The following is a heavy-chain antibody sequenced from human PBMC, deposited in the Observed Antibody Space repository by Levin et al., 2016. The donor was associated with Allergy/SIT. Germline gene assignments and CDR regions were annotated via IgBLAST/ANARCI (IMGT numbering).Heavy chain of an antibody. Sequence: GESLKISCAASGFMFSNSWMTWVRQAPGKGLEWVANIKNDGSETYYVDSVKGRFSISRDNAKNSLHLQMNSLRGEDTAVYFCATDLNWPGYWGQGTLVIVSS. V-gene: IGHV3-7*03. D-gene: IGHD1-20*01. CDR2: IKNDGSET. J-gene: IGHJ4*02. CDR1: GFMFSNSW. CDR3: ATDLNWPGY.